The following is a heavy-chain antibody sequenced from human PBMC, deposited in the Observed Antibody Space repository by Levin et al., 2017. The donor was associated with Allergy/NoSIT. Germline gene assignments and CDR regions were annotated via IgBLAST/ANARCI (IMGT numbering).Heavy chain of an antibody. V-gene: IGHV4-34*01. CDR3: ARGGAYGSGSYSYYYHYYYMDA. Sequence: KSSETLSLTCAVYGGSFSGYCWSWIRQPPGKGLQWVGEITHSGSTSYNPSLKSRVTISIDTSKNQFSLRLSSVTAADTAVYYCARGGAYGSGSYSYYYHYYYMDAWGKGTTVTVSS. D-gene: IGHD3-10*01. CDR2: ITHSGST. CDR1: GGSFSGYC. J-gene: IGHJ6*03.